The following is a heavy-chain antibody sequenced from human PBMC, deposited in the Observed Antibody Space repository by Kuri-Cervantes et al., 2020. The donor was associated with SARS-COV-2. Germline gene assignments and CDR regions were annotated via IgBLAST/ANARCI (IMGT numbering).Heavy chain of an antibody. CDR2: ISHDGKNK. V-gene: IGHV3-30*18. CDR3: AKDRAGVHDF. CDR1: GFNFSRTD. D-gene: IGHD2-21*01. J-gene: IGHJ4*02. Sequence: GGSLRLSCAASGFNFSRTDMHWVRQAPGKGLEWVALISHDGKNKKCIASGKGRFTISRDNSQNTLYLHMKSLRSEDTAMYYCAKDRAGVHDFWGQGTLVTVSS.